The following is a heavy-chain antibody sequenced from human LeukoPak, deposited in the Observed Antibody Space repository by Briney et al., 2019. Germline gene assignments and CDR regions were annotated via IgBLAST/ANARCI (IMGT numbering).Heavy chain of an antibody. Sequence: GGSLRLSCAASGFTFSSYNMNWVRQAPGKRLEWVSSITSSSSYAFYADSVKGRFTISRDNAKSSLYLQMNNLRAEDTAVYYCARDPYSGHYGNDYYYYMDVWGKGTTVTISS. D-gene: IGHD5-12*01. CDR3: ARDPYSGHYGNDYYYYMDV. J-gene: IGHJ6*03. CDR1: GFTFSSYN. CDR2: ITSSSSYA. V-gene: IGHV3-21*01.